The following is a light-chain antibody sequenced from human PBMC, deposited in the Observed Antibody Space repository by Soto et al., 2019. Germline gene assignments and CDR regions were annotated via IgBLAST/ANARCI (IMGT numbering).Light chain of an antibody. CDR3: QQYNSWPSYT. Sequence: EIVMTQSPAALSVSPGERATLSCRASQSVVRNLAWYQQKPGQAPRFLIYGASTRATGIPARFTGSGSGTEFTLTISSLQSEDFAVYYCQQYNSWPSYTFGQGTKLQIK. V-gene: IGKV3-15*01. J-gene: IGKJ2*01. CDR2: GAS. CDR1: QSVVRN.